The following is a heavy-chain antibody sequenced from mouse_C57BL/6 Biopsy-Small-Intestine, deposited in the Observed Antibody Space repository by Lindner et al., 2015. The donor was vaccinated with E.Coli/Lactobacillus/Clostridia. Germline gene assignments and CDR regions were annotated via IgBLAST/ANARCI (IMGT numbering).Heavy chain of an antibody. CDR1: GYTFTSYN. CDR2: LNVGNGDT. J-gene: IGHJ4*01. Sequence: SVKVSCKASGYTFTSYNVHRVRQAPGQRLEWMGWLNVGNGDTKYSQKFQGRVTFTRDTSASTVYMELSSLRSEDTAVYYCSREARGETSSWHMFYWGQGSLVTVS. CDR3: SREARGETSSWHMFY. D-gene: IGHD3-1*01. V-gene: IGHV1-84*02.